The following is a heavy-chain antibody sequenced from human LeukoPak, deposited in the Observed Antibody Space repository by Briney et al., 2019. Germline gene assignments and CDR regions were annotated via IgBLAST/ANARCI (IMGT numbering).Heavy chain of an antibody. CDR1: GYTFTSYY. CDR3: ARGYTKDMTSVTHFDY. V-gene: IGHV7-4-1*02. D-gene: IGHD4-17*01. CDR2: INTNTGNP. J-gene: IGHJ4*02. Sequence: ASVKVSCKASGYTFTSYYMHWVRQAPGQGLEWMGWINTNTGNPTYAQGFTGRFVFSLDTSVSTAYLQTSSLKAEDTAVYYCARGYTKDMTSVTHFDYWGQGTLVTVSS.